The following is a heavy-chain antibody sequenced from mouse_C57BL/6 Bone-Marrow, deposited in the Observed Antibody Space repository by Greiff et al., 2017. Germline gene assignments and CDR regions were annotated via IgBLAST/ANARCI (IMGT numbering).Heavy chain of an antibody. J-gene: IGHJ4*01. V-gene: IGHV1-64*01. Sequence: VQLQQPGAELVKPGASVKLSCKASGYTFTNYWMHWVKQRPGQGLEWIGMMHPNGGSPDYNEKFKSEATLSVDKSSRTASMELSSLTSEDSAVYYCSRSYDYGDYTMDYWGQGTSVTVSS. CDR1: GYTFTNYW. D-gene: IGHD2-4*01. CDR2: MHPNGGSP. CDR3: SRSYDYGDYTMDY.